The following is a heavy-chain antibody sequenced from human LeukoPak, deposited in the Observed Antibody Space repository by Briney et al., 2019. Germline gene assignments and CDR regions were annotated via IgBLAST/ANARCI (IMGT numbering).Heavy chain of an antibody. Sequence: PGGSLRLSCTTSGFTFASLGMHWVRQAPGKGLEWVAFVEHDGTTKYYADSVKGRFSISRDNAKNSLYLQMNSLRAEDTAVYYCARDKWSEDAFDIWGQGTMVTVSS. CDR1: GFTFASLG. J-gene: IGHJ3*02. CDR3: ARDKWSEDAFDI. CDR2: VEHDGTTK. V-gene: IGHV3-30*12. D-gene: IGHD2-15*01.